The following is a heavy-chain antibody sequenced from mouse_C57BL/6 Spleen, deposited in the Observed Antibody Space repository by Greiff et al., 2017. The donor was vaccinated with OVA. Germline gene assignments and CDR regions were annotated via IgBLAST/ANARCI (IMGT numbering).Heavy chain of an antibody. CDR3: AREDYGSSPFAY. V-gene: IGHV3-1*01. Sequence: VQLKESGPGMVKPSQSLSLTCTVTGYSITSGYDWHWIRHFPGNKLEWMGYISYSGSTNYNPSLKSRISITHDTSKNHFFLKLNSVTTEDTATYYCAREDYGSSPFAYWGQGTLVTVSA. D-gene: IGHD1-1*01. CDR1: GYSITSGYD. CDR2: ISYSGST. J-gene: IGHJ3*01.